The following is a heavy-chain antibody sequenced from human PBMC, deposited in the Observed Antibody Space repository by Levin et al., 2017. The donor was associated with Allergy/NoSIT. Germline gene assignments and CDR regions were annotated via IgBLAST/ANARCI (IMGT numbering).Heavy chain of an antibody. Sequence: KSSETLSLTCTVSGGSISSYYWSWIRQPPGKGLEWIGYIYYSGSTNYNPSLKSRVTISVDTSKNQFSLKLSSVTAADTAVYYCARGWYSSGWERAVRFDPWGQGTLVTVSS. CDR2: IYYSGST. CDR3: ARGWYSSGWERAVRFDP. CDR1: GGSISSYY. J-gene: IGHJ5*02. V-gene: IGHV4-59*01. D-gene: IGHD6-19*01.